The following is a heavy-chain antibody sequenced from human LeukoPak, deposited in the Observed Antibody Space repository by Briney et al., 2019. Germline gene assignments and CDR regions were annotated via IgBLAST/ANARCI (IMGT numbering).Heavy chain of an antibody. CDR1: GFTFSSYW. D-gene: IGHD1-26*01. CDR3: ARVEVGAISYYYYGMDV. J-gene: IGHJ6*02. CDR2: IKPDGSEK. V-gene: IGHV3-7*01. Sequence: AGGSLRLSCAASGFTFSSYWMSWVRQAPGKGLEWVANIKPDGSEKYYVDSVKGRFTISRDNAKNSLYLQMNSLRAEDTAVYYCARVEVGAISYYYYGMDVWGQGTTVTVSS.